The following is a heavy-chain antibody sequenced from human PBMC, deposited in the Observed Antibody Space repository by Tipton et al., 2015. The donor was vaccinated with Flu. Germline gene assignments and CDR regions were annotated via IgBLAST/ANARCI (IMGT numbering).Heavy chain of an antibody. CDR3: ARGRVGTFDY. J-gene: IGHJ4*02. CDR2: ISTSGST. Sequence: LRLSCTVSGGSISTSYWSWIRQPAGKGLEWIGRISTSGSTNYNPSLKSRVTMSVDTSKKHFSLKLSSVTAADTAVYYCARGRVGTFDYWGQGTLVSVSS. CDR1: GGSISTSY. D-gene: IGHD2/OR15-2a*01. V-gene: IGHV4-4*07.